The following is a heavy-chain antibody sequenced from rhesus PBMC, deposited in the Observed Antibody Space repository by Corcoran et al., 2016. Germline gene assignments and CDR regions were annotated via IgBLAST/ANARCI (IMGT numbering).Heavy chain of an antibody. Sequence: QLQLQESGPGLVKPSETLSLTCAVSGGSISSSYWSWIRQAPGKGLEWIGFIYGSVSSTNHNPTLKSRVNLSVGTSKNQLALRLSSVTAADTAVYYCARGRPGDYWGQGVLVTVSS. CDR3: ARGRPGDY. D-gene: IGHD1-44*02. J-gene: IGHJ4*01. CDR2: IYGSVSST. CDR1: GGSISSSY. V-gene: IGHV4-169*01.